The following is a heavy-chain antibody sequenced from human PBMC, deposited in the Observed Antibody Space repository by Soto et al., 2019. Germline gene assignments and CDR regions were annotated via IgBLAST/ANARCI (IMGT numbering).Heavy chain of an antibody. Sequence: ASVKVSCKASGYTFTSYGISWVRQAPGQGLEWMGWISAYNGNTNYAQKLQGRVTMTTDTSTSTAYMELRSLRSDDTAVYYCARVLVVPVDKNYYYYMDVWGKGTTVTVSS. CDR1: GYTFTSYG. CDR3: ARVLVVPVDKNYYYYMDV. V-gene: IGHV1-18*01. D-gene: IGHD2-2*01. CDR2: ISAYNGNT. J-gene: IGHJ6*03.